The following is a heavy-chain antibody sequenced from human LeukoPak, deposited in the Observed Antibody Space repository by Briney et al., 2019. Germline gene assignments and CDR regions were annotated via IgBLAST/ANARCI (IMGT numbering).Heavy chain of an antibody. CDR1: GGSFSGYY. D-gene: IGHD4-17*01. J-gene: IGHJ6*03. Sequence: SETLSLTCAVYGGSFSGYYWSWIRQPPGKGLEWIWEINHSGSTNYNPSLKSRVTISVDTSKNQFSLKLSSVTAADTAVYYCARGTTVTTGLWYYYYYYMDVWGKGTTVTVSS. V-gene: IGHV4-34*01. CDR3: ARGTTVTTGLWYYYYYYMDV. CDR2: INHSGST.